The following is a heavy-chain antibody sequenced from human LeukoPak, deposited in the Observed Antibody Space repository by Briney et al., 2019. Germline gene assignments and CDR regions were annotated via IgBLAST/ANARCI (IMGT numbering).Heavy chain of an antibody. V-gene: IGHV3-7*04. J-gene: IGHJ6*02. CDR2: IKPDGSEK. CDR1: GFTFSNFW. Sequence: GGSLTLSCAASGFTFSNFWMSWVRQAPGKGLEWVANIKPDGSEKDYVDSVKGRFTISRDNAKNSLYLQMNSLRAKDTAVYYCARDKPYYYYNDMDLWGQGTTVTVSS. CDR3: ARDKPYYYYNDMDL.